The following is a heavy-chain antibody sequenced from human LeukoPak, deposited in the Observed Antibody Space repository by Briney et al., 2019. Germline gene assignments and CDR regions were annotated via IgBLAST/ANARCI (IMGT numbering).Heavy chain of an antibody. CDR3: AKDPSETYDFWSGLSDYFDY. CDR1: GFTFSSYA. Sequence: SGGSLRLSCAASGFTFSSYAMSWVRQAPGKGLEWVSAISGSGGSTYYADSVKGRFTISRDNSKNTLYLQMNSLRAEDTAVYYCAKDPSETYDFWSGLSDYFDYWGQGTLVTVSS. J-gene: IGHJ4*02. V-gene: IGHV3-23*01. CDR2: ISGSGGST. D-gene: IGHD3-3*01.